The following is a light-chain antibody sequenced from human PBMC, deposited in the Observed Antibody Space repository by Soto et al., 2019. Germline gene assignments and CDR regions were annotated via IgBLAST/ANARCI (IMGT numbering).Light chain of an antibody. V-gene: IGKV3-20*01. CDR1: QSVSSGY. CDR3: QQHGDSPIT. Sequence: DIVLTQSPGTLYLSPRERATLSCRASQSVSSGYLAWYQQRPGQAPRLLIYGASTRATGIPDRFSGSGSGTDFSLTISRLEPEDFAVYYCQQHGDSPITFGQGTLLEIK. J-gene: IGKJ5*01. CDR2: GAS.